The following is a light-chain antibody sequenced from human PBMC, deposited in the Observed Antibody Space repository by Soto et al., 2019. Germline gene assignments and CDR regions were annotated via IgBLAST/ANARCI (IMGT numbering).Light chain of an antibody. Sequence: EIVLTQSPGTLSLSPGERATLSCRASQSVSSSYLAWYQQKPGQAPRLLIYGASSRATGIPDRFRGSGPGTDFPLALRTLEPEHIAVYHSQQHGISQTFGQGTKVEIQ. CDR3: QQHGISQT. CDR1: QSVSSSY. CDR2: GAS. V-gene: IGKV3-20*01. J-gene: IGKJ1*01.